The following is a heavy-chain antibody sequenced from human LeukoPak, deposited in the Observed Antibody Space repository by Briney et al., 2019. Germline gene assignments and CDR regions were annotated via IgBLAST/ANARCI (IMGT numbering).Heavy chain of an antibody. D-gene: IGHD3-10*01. V-gene: IGHV4-34*01. CDR1: GGSFSGYY. CDR2: INHSGST. CDR3: ARALSGYYYGSGSQYYFDY. Sequence: PSETLSLTCAVYGGSFSGYYWSWIRQPPGKGLEWIGEINHSGSTNYNPSLKSRVTISVDTSKNQFSLKLSSVTAADTAVYYCARALSGYYYGSGSQYYFDYWGRGTLVTVSS. J-gene: IGHJ4*02.